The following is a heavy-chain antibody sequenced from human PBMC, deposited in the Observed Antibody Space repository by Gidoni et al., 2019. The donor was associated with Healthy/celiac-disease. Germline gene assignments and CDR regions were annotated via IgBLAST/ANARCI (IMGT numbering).Heavy chain of an antibody. Sequence: EVQLLESGGGLVQPGGSLRLSCAASGFTFSSYAMSWVRQAPGKGLEWVSAISGSGGSTYYADSVKGRFTISRDNSKNTLYLQMNSLRAEDTAVYYCAGPHYYDSTPYYQHWGQGTLVTVSS. CDR1: GFTFSSYA. CDR2: ISGSGGST. J-gene: IGHJ1*01. CDR3: AGPHYYDSTPYYQH. V-gene: IGHV3-23*01. D-gene: IGHD3-22*01.